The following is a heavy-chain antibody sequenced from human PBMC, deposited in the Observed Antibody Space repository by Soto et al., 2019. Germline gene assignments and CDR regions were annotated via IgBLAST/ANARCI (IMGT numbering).Heavy chain of an antibody. CDR2: INHSGST. D-gene: IGHD4-17*01. CDR1: GGSFSGYY. V-gene: IGHV4-34*01. Sequence: QVQLQQWGAGLLKPSETLSLTCAVYGGSFSGYYWSWIRQPPGKGLEWIGEINHSGSTNYNPSLKSRFTILVDTSKNQFSLKLSSVTAADTAVYYCSTHYGDPRLNLFDPWGQGTLVTVSS. J-gene: IGHJ5*02. CDR3: STHYGDPRLNLFDP.